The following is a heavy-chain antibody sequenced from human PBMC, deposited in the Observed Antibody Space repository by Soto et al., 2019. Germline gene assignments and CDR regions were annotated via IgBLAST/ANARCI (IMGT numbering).Heavy chain of an antibody. D-gene: IGHD3-3*01. J-gene: IGHJ6*02. Sequence: ASVKVSCKASGYTFTSYAMHWVRQAPGQRLEWMGWINAGNGNTKYSQKFQGRVTITRDTSASTAYMELSSLGSEDTAVYYCARDYDFWSGYYAGMDVWGQGTTVTVSS. CDR1: GYTFTSYA. V-gene: IGHV1-3*01. CDR2: INAGNGNT. CDR3: ARDYDFWSGYYAGMDV.